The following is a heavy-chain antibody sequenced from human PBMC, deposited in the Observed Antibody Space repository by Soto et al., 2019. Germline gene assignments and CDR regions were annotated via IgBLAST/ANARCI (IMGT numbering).Heavy chain of an antibody. CDR2: ISGSNNNI. Sequence: PGWSLRLSCASSVFTLINYEMNWVRQAPGKGLEWISKISGSNNNIYYADSVRGRFTISRDNAKNSLYLQMNSLRAEDTAIYYCASERLCGADCYFFDNWGQGTQVTVSS. CDR3: ASERLCGADCYFFDN. J-gene: IGHJ4*02. D-gene: IGHD2-21*02. V-gene: IGHV3-48*03. CDR1: VFTLINYE.